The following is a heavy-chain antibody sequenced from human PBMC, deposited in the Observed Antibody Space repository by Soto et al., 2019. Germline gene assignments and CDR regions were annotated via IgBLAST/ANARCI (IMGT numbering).Heavy chain of an antibody. J-gene: IGHJ4*02. CDR3: ARWVCGYSGYDFGYFDY. Sequence: QVQLVQSGAEVKKPGSSVKVSCKASGGTFSSYAISWVRQAPGQGLEWMGGIIPIFGTAYYAQKFQGRVTITADESTSTAYMELSSLRTEDTAVYYCARWVCGYSGYDFGYFDYWGQGTLVTVSS. CDR2: IIPIFGTA. V-gene: IGHV1-69*01. CDR1: GGTFSSYA. D-gene: IGHD5-12*01.